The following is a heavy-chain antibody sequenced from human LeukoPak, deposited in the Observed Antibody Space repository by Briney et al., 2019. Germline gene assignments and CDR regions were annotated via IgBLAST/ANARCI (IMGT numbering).Heavy chain of an antibody. CDR1: GYTFTGYY. CDR2: INPNSGGT. J-gene: IGHJ4*02. D-gene: IGHD3-3*01. Sequence: ASVKVSCKASGYTFTGYYMHWVRQAPGQGLEWMGRINPNSGGTNYAQKFQGRVTMTRDTSISTAYMELSRLRSDDTAVYYCARGGHYDFWSGYLFDYWGQGTLVTVSS. CDR3: ARGGHYDFWSGYLFDY. V-gene: IGHV1-2*06.